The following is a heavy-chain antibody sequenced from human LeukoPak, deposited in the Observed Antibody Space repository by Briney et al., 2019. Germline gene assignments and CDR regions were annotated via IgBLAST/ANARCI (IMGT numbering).Heavy chain of an antibody. V-gene: IGHV5-51*01. D-gene: IGHD6-19*01. CDR2: IHPGDSDT. J-gene: IGHJ3*02. CDR3: ARPRTIAVAAAFDI. CDR1: GYSFTSYW. Sequence: GESLKISCKGSGYSFTSYWIGWVRQMPGKGLEWMGIIHPGDSDTRYSPSFQGQVTISADKSIGTAYLQWSSLKTSDTAMYYCARPRTIAVAAAFDIWGQGTMVTVSS.